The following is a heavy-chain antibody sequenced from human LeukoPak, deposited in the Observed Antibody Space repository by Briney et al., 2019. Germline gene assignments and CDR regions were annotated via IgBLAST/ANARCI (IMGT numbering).Heavy chain of an antibody. CDR3: ARVDRSYFYLDV. CDR2: IIPLFRTP. Sequence: SVKVSCKASGGTSNTYTITWVRQAPGQGLEWMGGIIPLFRTPNYAQKFQGRVTITTDESTGTAYMELSSLKSEDTAIYYCARVDRSYFYLDVWGKGTTVTVSS. J-gene: IGHJ6*03. V-gene: IGHV1-69*05. CDR1: GGTSNTYT.